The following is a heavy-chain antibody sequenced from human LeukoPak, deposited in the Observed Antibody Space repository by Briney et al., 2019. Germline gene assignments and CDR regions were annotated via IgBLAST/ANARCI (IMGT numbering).Heavy chain of an antibody. CDR2: ISYDGSNK. V-gene: IGHV3-30*18. Sequence: GGSLRLSCAASGFTFSSYGMHWVRQAPGKGLEWVAVISYDGSNKYHADSVKGRYTISRDNSKNTLYLQMNSLRAEDTAVYYCAKKVYGYSSVWFDCWGQGTLVTVSS. CDR3: AKKVYGYSSVWFDC. D-gene: IGHD6-19*01. J-gene: IGHJ5*01. CDR1: GFTFSSYG.